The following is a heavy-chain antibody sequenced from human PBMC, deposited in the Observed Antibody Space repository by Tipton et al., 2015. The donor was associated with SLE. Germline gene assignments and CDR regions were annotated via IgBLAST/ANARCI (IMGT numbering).Heavy chain of an antibody. J-gene: IGHJ4*02. D-gene: IGHD6-13*01. CDR1: GFTFSSYA. V-gene: IGHV3-30*04. CDR3: ARGVGSSWCIDY. Sequence: SLRLSCAASGFTFSSYAMHWVRQAPGKGLEWVAVISYDGSNKYYADSVKGRFTISRDNSKNTLYLQMNSLRAEDTAVYYCARGVGSSWCIDYWGQGTLVTVSS. CDR2: ISYDGSNK.